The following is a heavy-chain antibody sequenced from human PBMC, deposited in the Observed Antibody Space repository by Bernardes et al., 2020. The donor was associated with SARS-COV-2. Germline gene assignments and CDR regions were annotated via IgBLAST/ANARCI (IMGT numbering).Heavy chain of an antibody. V-gene: IGHV4-39*01. J-gene: IGHJ6*02. CDR2: IYSSGSS. CDR1: GGSISSRNYY. D-gene: IGHD2-21*02. CDR3: AGSSCGIDCYIGGLRSWDYGMDV. Sequence: SQTLSLTCTVSGGSISSRNYYWGWIRQPPGKGLEWMGSIYSSGSSYYNPSLQSRVSESMDTSKNQFSLRLSFVTAADTAVYYCAGSSCGIDCYIGGLRSWDYGMDVWGQGTTVTVSS.